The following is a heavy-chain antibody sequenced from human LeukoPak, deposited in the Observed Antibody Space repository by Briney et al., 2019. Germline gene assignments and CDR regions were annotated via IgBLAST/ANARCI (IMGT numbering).Heavy chain of an antibody. Sequence: PGGSLRLSCAASGFTFNSYAMSWVRQAPGKGLEWVSATSGSGGSTYYADSVKGRFTISRDNSKNTLYPQMNSLRAEDTAVYYCATGYSSSWYSYYYYYGMDVWGQGTTVTVSS. D-gene: IGHD6-13*01. CDR1: GFTFNSYA. CDR2: TSGSGGST. CDR3: ATGYSSSWYSYYYYYGMDV. V-gene: IGHV3-23*01. J-gene: IGHJ6*02.